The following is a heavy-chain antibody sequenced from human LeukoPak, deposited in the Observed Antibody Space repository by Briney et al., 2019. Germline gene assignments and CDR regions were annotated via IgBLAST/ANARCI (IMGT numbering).Heavy chain of an antibody. Sequence: PGRSLRLSCAASGFTFSSYAMHWVRQAPGKGLDWVAVISYDGSNKYYADSVKGRFTISRDNSKNTLYLQMNSLRAEDTAVYYCAREEGYSSSWYNWFDPWGQGTLVTVSS. J-gene: IGHJ5*02. CDR3: AREEGYSSSWYNWFDP. CDR1: GFTFSSYA. CDR2: ISYDGSNK. V-gene: IGHV3-30-3*01. D-gene: IGHD6-13*01.